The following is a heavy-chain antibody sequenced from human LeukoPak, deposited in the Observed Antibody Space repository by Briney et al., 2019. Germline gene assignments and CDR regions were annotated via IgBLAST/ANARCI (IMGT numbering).Heavy chain of an antibody. J-gene: IGHJ3*02. CDR1: GGTFSSYA. CDR2: IIPIFGTA. Sequence: ASVKVSCKASGGTFSSYAISWVRQAPGQGLEWMEGIIPIFGTANYAQKFQGRVTITADESTSTAYMELSSLRSEDTAVYYCARGPSMAAAGTVGAFDIWGQGTMVTVSS. D-gene: IGHD6-13*01. CDR3: ARGPSMAAAGTVGAFDI. V-gene: IGHV1-69*13.